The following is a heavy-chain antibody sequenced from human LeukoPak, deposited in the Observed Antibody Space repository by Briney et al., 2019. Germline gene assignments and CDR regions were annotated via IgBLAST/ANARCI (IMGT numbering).Heavy chain of an antibody. CDR1: GGSISSYY. CDR3: ARGPPVFDY. Sequence: SETLSLTCTVSGGSISSYYWSWIRQPPGKGLEWIGYIYYSGSTNYNPSLKSRVTISVDTSKNQFSLKLSSVTAADTAVYYCARGPPVFDYWGQGTLVTVSS. V-gene: IGHV4-59*01. J-gene: IGHJ4*02. CDR2: IYYSGST.